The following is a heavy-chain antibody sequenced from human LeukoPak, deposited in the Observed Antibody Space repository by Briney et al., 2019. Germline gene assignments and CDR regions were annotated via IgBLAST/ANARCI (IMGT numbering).Heavy chain of an antibody. CDR1: GFTFNSYA. CDR3: AKEGITIFGVAHDAFDI. J-gene: IGHJ3*02. D-gene: IGHD3-3*01. V-gene: IGHV3-23*01. CDR2: ISGSGGST. Sequence: GGSLRLSCAASGFTFNSYAMSWVRQAPGKGLEWVSAISGSGGSTYYADSVKGRFTISRDNSKNTLYLQMNSLRAEDTAVYYCAKEGITIFGVAHDAFDIWGQGTMVTVSS.